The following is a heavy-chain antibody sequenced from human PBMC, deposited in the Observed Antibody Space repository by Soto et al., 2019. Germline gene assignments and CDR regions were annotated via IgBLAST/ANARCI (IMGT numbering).Heavy chain of an antibody. J-gene: IGHJ4*02. V-gene: IGHV3-7*03. D-gene: IGHD6-19*01. CDR3: ARLSSGWYGAFDY. CDR1: GFTFSSYW. Sequence: PGGSLRLSCAASGFTFSSYWMSWVRQAPGKGLEWVANIKQDGSEKYYVDSVKGRFTISRDNAKNSLYLQMNSLRAEGTAVYYCARLSSGWYGAFDYWGQGTLVTV. CDR2: IKQDGSEK.